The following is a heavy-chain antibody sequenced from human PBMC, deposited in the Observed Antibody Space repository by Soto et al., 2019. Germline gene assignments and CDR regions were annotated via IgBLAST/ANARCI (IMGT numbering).Heavy chain of an antibody. CDR1: GYIFTSYA. V-gene: IGHV1-18*01. J-gene: IGHJ3*02. Sequence: GASVKVSCKASGYIFTSYAISWVRQAPGQGPEWMGWISSYNGNTNYAQKIQGRLTLTTDTSSTTAYMELRSLTSDDTAVYYCALKRGNYYVPMVAFDIWGQGTMVTVSS. D-gene: IGHD3-10*02. CDR2: ISSYNGNT. CDR3: ALKRGNYYVPMVAFDI.